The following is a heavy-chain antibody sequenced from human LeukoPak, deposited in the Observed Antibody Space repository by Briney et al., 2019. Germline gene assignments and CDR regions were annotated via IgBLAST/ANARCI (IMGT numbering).Heavy chain of an antibody. J-gene: IGHJ5*02. Sequence: GASVKVSCKTSGYTFTSYDINWVRQATGQGLEWMGWMNPNSGNTGYAQKFQGRVTMTRNTSISTAYMELSSLRSEAAAVYYCARGLRALGSSSTLAPDRPFDPWGQGTLVTVSS. CDR1: GYTFTSYD. D-gene: IGHD6-6*01. V-gene: IGHV1-8*01. CDR3: ARGLRALGSSSTLAPDRPFDP. CDR2: MNPNSGNT.